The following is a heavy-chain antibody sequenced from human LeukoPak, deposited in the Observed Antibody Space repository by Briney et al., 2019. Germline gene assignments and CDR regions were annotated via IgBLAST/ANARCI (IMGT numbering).Heavy chain of an antibody. Sequence: ASVKVSCRASGYTFIDYHILWVRQAPGQGLEWMGWIHPNGRDTQYAQKFQDRMTMTTDTSIPTPYMELHSVTSDDTAVYYCSAHYGPGPVWGQGTLITASS. CDR2: IHPNGRDT. CDR1: GYTFIDYH. D-gene: IGHD3-10*01. V-gene: IGHV1-2*02. CDR3: SAHYGPGPV. J-gene: IGHJ4*02.